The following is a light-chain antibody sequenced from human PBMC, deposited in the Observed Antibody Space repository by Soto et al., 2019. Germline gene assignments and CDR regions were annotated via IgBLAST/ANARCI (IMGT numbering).Light chain of an antibody. CDR2: DAS. V-gene: IGKV3-15*01. CDR3: QQYNFWPPLT. Sequence: EIVRTQSPATLSVSPGERAALSCKASQSVNSNLTWYSQKPGQAPRLLISDASTRATGVPARFSGSGPGTEFTLTISSLQSEDSGIYYCQQYNFWPPLTFGGGTKVEIK. CDR1: QSVNSN. J-gene: IGKJ4*01.